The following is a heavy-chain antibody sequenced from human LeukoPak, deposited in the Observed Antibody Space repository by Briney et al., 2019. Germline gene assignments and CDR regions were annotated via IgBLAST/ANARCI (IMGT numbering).Heavy chain of an antibody. CDR3: AEGDAFDI. Sequence: PSGTLSLTCAVSGGSISSSDWWSWVRQPPGKGLEWIGEIYNSGGTSYNPSLKSRVTISVDTSKNQFSLKLSSVTAADTAVYYCAEGDAFDIWGQGTMVTVSS. CDR1: GGSISSSDW. J-gene: IGHJ3*02. CDR2: IYNSGGT. V-gene: IGHV4-4*02.